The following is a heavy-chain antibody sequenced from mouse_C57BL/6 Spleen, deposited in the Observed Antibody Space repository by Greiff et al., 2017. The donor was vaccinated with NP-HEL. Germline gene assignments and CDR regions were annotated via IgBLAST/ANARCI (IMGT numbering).Heavy chain of an antibody. Sequence: VQLQQPGAELVKPGASVKLSCKASGYTFTSYWMHWVKQRPGRGLEWIGRIDPNSGGTKYNGKFKSKATLTVDKSSSTAYMQLSSLTSEDCAVYYCARPHYYGSSYHYAMDYWGQGTSVTVSS. J-gene: IGHJ4*01. D-gene: IGHD1-1*01. CDR2: IDPNSGGT. CDR1: GYTFTSYW. CDR3: ARPHYYGSSYHYAMDY. V-gene: IGHV1-72*01.